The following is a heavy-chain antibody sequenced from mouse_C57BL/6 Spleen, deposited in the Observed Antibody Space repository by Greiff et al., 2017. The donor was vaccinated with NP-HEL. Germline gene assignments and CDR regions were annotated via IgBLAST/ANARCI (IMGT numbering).Heavy chain of an antibody. CDR3: ARSVDSSGLFDY. CDR1: GYTFTSYG. J-gene: IGHJ2*01. CDR2: IYPRSGNT. D-gene: IGHD3-2*02. V-gene: IGHV1-81*01. Sequence: VKLQESGAELARPGASVKLSCKASGYTFTSYGISWVKQRTGQGLEWIGEIYPRSGNTYYNEKFNGKATLTADKSSSTAYMELRSLTSEDSAVYFCARSVDSSGLFDYWGQGTTLTVSS.